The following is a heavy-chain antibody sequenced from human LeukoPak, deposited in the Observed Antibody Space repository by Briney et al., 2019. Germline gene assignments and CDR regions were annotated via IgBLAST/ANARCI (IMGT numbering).Heavy chain of an antibody. CDR2: ISRSGVAT. J-gene: IGHJ4*02. V-gene: IGHV3-23*01. Sequence: GGSLRLSCAASGFTFTSFAMSWVRQAPGKGLEWVSTISRSGVATYYANSVKGRFTISRDNSKNTVYLQMSSLRAEDTAMYYCAKHSHDGSAPYYEVQLDYWGQETLVTVSS. CDR3: AKHSHDGSAPYYEVQLDY. D-gene: IGHD3-22*01. CDR1: GFTFTSFA.